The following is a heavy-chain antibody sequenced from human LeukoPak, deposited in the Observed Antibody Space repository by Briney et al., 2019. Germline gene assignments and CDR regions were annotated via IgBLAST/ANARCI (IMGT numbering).Heavy chain of an antibody. CDR3: ARDQSTSSQYDY. CDR1: GFTFSSYA. CDR2: ISYDGSNK. Sequence: PGGSLRLSCAASGFTFSSYAMHWVRQAPGKGLEWVAVISYDGSNKYYADSVKGRFTISRDNSKNTLYLQMNSLRAEDTAVYYCARDQSTSSQYDYWGQGTLVTVSS. V-gene: IGHV3-30*01. D-gene: IGHD2-2*01. J-gene: IGHJ4*02.